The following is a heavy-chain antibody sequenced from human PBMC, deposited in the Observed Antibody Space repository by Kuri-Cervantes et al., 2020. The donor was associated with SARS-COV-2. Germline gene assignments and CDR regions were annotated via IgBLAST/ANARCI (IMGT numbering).Heavy chain of an antibody. J-gene: IGHJ4*02. D-gene: IGHD4-23*01. CDR1: GYTFTSYY. Sequence: ASVKVSCKASGYTFTSYYMHWVRQAPGQGLEWMGIINPSGGSTSYAQKFQGRVTMTRDTSTSTVYMELSSLRSEDTAVCYCARSPVGGNSVDHFDYWGQGTLVTVSS. CDR3: ARSPVGGNSVDHFDY. V-gene: IGHV1-46*01. CDR2: INPSGGST.